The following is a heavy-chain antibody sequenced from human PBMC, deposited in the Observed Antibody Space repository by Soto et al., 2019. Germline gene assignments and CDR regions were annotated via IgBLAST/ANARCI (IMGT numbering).Heavy chain of an antibody. CDR3: AKGEVRGIIPAYFDY. CDR1: GFTFRWFG. J-gene: IGHJ4*02. V-gene: IGHV3-30*18. CDR2: ISNDGSNE. Sequence: GGSLRLSCAGSGFTFRWFGMNWVRQAPGKGLEWVARISNDGSNEYYVDSVKGRFTISRDNSKNTLYLQMDSLRAEDTAVYYCAKGEVRGIIPAYFDYWGLGTLVTVSS. D-gene: IGHD3-10*01.